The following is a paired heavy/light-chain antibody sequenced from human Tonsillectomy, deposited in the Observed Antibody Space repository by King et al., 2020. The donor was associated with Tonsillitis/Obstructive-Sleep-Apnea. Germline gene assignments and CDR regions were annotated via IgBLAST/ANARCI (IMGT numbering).Heavy chain of an antibody. CDR3: VRDRHGWQEFIS. V-gene: IGHV3-64D*06. D-gene: IGHD2-15*01. Sequence: EVQLVESGGGLVQPGGSLRLSCSASGFTFSTYAMHWVRQAPGKGLQYVSTISGNGHSTYYADSVKGRFTVSRDNSKNTLFLQMTSLRAEDTAVYYCVRDRHGWQEFISWGQGALVTVSS. CDR1: GFTFSTYA. CDR2: ISGNGHST. J-gene: IGHJ5*02.
Light chain of an antibody. Sequence: DIQMTQSPSTLSASVGDRVIITCRASQSISSWLAWYQQKPGKAPNLLIYDASSLESGVPSRFSGSGSGTEFTLTISSLQPDDFATYYCQQYNSYPWTFGQGTKVEVK. V-gene: IGKV1-5*01. J-gene: IGKJ1*01. CDR3: QQYNSYPWT. CDR1: QSISSW. CDR2: DAS.